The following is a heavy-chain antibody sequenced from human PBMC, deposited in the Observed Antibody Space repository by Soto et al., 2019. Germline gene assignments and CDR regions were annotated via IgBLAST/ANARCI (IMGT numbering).Heavy chain of an antibody. D-gene: IGHD1-1*01. V-gene: IGHV3-74*01. CDR3: KTGKRNGFDI. CDR1: GFTFSSYW. J-gene: IGHJ3*02. Sequence: GGSLRLSCAASGFTFSSYWMHWVRQAPGKGLVWVSRIKSDGSSTNYADSVKGRFTISRDNAKNTLYLQMNSLRAEDTAVYYCKTGKRNGFDIWGQGTMVTVSS. CDR2: IKSDGSST.